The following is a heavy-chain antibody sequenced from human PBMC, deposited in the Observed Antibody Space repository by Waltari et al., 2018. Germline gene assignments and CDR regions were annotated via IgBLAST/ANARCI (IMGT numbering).Heavy chain of an antibody. J-gene: IGHJ5*02. CDR1: GYTFSSQW. CDR2: IYPGDSDT. V-gene: IGHV5-51*01. CDR3: ARRGRGEEGRWFDP. Sequence: EVQLEQSGAEVKEPGESLKRSCKGSGYTFSSQWIACARQMPGQGLEWMGIIYPGDSDTRYSPSFQGQVTSSADKSISTADLQWRSLKASVTGIYYCARRGRGEEGRWFDPWGQGTMVTVSS. D-gene: IGHD2-15*01.